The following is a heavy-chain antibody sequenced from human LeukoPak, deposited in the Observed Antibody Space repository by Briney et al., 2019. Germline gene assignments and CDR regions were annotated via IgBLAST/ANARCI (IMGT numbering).Heavy chain of an antibody. Sequence: SETLSLTCTVSGGSISSYYWSWIRQPPGKGLEWIGYIYYSGSTNYNPSLKSRVTISVDTSKNQFSLKLSSVTAADTAVYYCARDRYCSSTSCYKGYYYYGMDVWGQGTTVTVSS. CDR1: GGSISSYY. CDR3: ARDRYCSSTSCYKGYYYYGMDV. D-gene: IGHD2-2*02. CDR2: IYYSGST. J-gene: IGHJ6*02. V-gene: IGHV4-59*12.